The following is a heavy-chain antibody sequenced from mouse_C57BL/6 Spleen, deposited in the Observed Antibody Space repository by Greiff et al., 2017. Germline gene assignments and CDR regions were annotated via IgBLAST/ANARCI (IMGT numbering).Heavy chain of an antibody. V-gene: IGHV1-82*01. CDR1: GYAFSSSW. J-gene: IGHJ4*01. CDR3: ARQVYAMDY. Sequence: VQLQQSGPELVKPGASVKISCKASGYAFSSSWMNWVKQRPGKGLEWIGRIYPGDGDTNYNGKFKGKATLTADKSSSTAYMQLSSLTSEDSAVYFCARQVYAMDYWGQGTSVTVSS. CDR2: IYPGDGDT.